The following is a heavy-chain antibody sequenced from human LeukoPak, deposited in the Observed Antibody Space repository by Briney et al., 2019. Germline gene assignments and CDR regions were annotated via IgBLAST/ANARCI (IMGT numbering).Heavy chain of an antibody. J-gene: IGHJ4*02. CDR2: INHSGGT. CDR1: GFTFSSYS. CDR3: ARGPQPHSGYDEYYFDY. D-gene: IGHD5-12*01. Sequence: PGGSLRLSCAASGFTFSSYSMNWVRQPPGKGLEWIGEINHSGGTNYNPSLKSRVTISVDTSKNQFSLKLSSVTAEDTAVYYCARGPQPHSGYDEYYFDYWGQGTLVTVSS. V-gene: IGHV4-34*01.